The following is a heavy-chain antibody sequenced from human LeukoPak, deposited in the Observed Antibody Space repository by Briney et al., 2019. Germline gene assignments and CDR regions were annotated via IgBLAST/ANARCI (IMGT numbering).Heavy chain of an antibody. CDR3: ARARRGAVATDY. J-gene: IGHJ4*02. V-gene: IGHV1-18*01. CDR1: GYTFTSYG. CDR2: ISAYNGNT. Sequence: ASVKVSCKASGYTFTSYGISWVRQAPGQGLEWMGWISAYNGNTNYAQKLQGRVTMTTDTSTSTAYMELRSLRSEDTAVYYCARARRGAVATDYWGQGTLVTVSS. D-gene: IGHD6-19*01.